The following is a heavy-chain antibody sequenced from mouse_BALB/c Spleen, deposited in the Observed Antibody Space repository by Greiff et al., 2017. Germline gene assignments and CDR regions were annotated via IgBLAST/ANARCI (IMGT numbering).Heavy chain of an antibody. V-gene: IGHV5-12-2*01. D-gene: IGHD3-1*01. J-gene: IGHJ3*01. Sequence: DVHLVESGGGLVQPGGSLKLSCAASGFTFSSYTMSWVRQTPEKRLEWVAYISNGGGSTYYPDTVKGRFTISRDNAKNTLYLQMSSLKSEDTAMYYCARHGATAWFAYWGQGTLVTVSA. CDR2: ISNGGGST. CDR3: ARHGATAWFAY. CDR1: GFTFSSYT.